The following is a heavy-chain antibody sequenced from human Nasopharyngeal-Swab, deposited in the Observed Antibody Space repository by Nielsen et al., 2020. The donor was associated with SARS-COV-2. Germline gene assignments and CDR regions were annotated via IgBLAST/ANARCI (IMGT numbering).Heavy chain of an antibody. CDR1: GGSISSSSYY. Sequence: SETLSLTCTVSGGSISSSSYYWGWLRQPPGKGLEWIGSIYYSGSTYYNPSLKSRVTISVDTSKNQFSLKLSSVTAADTAVYYCARTDYYGSGSPDYWGQGTLVTVSS. V-gene: IGHV4-39*01. CDR2: IYYSGST. D-gene: IGHD3-10*01. J-gene: IGHJ4*02. CDR3: ARTDYYGSGSPDY.